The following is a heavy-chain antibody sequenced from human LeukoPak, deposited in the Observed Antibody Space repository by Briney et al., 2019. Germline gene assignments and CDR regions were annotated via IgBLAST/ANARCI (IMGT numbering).Heavy chain of an antibody. Sequence: GGSLRLSCAASGFTFSSYEMNWVRQAPGKGLEWVSYISSSGSTIYYADSVKGRFTISRDNAKNSLYLQMNSLRAEYTAVYYCASNYDSSAIYYWGQGTLVTVSS. V-gene: IGHV3-48*03. J-gene: IGHJ4*02. CDR2: ISSSGSTI. CDR1: GFTFSSYE. D-gene: IGHD3-22*01. CDR3: ASNYDSSAIYY.